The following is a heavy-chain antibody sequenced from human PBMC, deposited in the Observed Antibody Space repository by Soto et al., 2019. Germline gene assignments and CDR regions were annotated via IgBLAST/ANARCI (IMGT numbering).Heavy chain of an antibody. D-gene: IGHD3-3*01. CDR1: GFTFSSYG. CDR2: ISYDGSNK. CDR3: AKGGANYDFWRPYYYYYYMDV. V-gene: IGHV3-30*18. Sequence: QVQLVESGGGVVQPGRSLRLSCAASGFTFSSYGMHWVRQAPGKGLEWVAVISYDGSNKYYADSVKGRFTISRDNSKNTLYPQMNSQRAEDTAVYYCAKGGANYDFWRPYYYYYYMDVWGKGTTITVSS. J-gene: IGHJ6*03.